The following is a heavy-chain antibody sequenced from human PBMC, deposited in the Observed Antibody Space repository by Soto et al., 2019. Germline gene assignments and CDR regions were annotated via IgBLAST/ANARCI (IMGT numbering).Heavy chain of an antibody. CDR1: GGSIISTNYY. J-gene: IGHJ5*01. CDR2: IYHNGNT. Sequence: SQTLSLTCTVSGGSIISTNYYWSWIRQPPGKGLEWIAYIYHNGNTYYNPSLQSRITLSIDTSKNQFSMTLNSVTAADTDVYYCARCFGSGRNWFDSWGQGTLVTAS. V-gene: IGHV4-30-4*01. D-gene: IGHD3-10*01. CDR3: ARCFGSGRNWFDS.